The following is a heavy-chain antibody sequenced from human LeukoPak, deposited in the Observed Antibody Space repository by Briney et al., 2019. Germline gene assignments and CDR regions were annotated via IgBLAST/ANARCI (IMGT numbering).Heavy chain of an antibody. D-gene: IGHD2-15*01. Sequence: SETLSLTCTVSGGSISSYYWSWIRQPPGKGLEWIGYIYYSGSTNYNPSLKSRVTISVDTPKNQFSLKLSSVTAADTAVYYCARVGGGGGYYLDYWGQGTLVTVSS. J-gene: IGHJ4*02. CDR3: ARVGGGGGYYLDY. CDR1: GGSISSYY. CDR2: IYYSGST. V-gene: IGHV4-59*01.